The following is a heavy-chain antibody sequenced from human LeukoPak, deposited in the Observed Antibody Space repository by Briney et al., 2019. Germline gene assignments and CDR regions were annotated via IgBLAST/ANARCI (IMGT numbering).Heavy chain of an antibody. J-gene: IGHJ4*02. CDR2: ISSSGSTI. V-gene: IGHV3-48*03. D-gene: IGHD3-22*01. Sequence: PGGSLRLSCAASGFTFSSYGMNWVRQAPGKGLEWVSYISSSGSTIYYADSVKGRFTISRDNAKNSLYLQTNSLRAEDTAVYYCARDGGGITMIVVVTPVPTYFDYWGQGTLVTVSS. CDR3: ARDGGGITMIVVVTPVPTYFDY. CDR1: GFTFSSYG.